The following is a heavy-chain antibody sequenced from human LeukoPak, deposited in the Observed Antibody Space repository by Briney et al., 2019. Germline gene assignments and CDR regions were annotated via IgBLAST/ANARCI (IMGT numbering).Heavy chain of an antibody. CDR2: ISSSSSYI. V-gene: IGHV3-21*01. D-gene: IGHD6-13*01. Sequence: GGSLRLSCAASGFTFSSYSMNWVRQAPGKGLEWVSSISSSSSYIYYADSVKGRFTISRDNAKNSVYLQMNSLRAEDTAVYYCARAYFHSSSWYETPHAFDIWGQGTMVTVSS. CDR1: GFTFSSYS. CDR3: ARAYFHSSSWYETPHAFDI. J-gene: IGHJ3*02.